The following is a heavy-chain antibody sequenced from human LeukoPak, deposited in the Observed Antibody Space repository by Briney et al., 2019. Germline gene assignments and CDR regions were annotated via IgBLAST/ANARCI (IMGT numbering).Heavy chain of an antibody. D-gene: IGHD1-14*01. J-gene: IGHJ4*02. Sequence: KSSETLSLTCSVSGGSISSYYRFWIRQPPGRGLEWIGSVFHSGNTNYNPSLKSRDTISVDTSKNQFSLKLSSVTAADTAVYYCASSDIVTGTTHYFDYWGQGTLITVSS. V-gene: IGHV4-59*01. CDR3: ASSDIVTGTTHYFDY. CDR1: GGSISSYY. CDR2: VFHSGNT.